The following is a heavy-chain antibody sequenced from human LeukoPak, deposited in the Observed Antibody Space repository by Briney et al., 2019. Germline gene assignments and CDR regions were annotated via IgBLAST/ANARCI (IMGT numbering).Heavy chain of an antibody. D-gene: IGHD3-3*01. CDR1: GFTVSSNY. V-gene: IGHV3-53*01. J-gene: IGHJ4*02. CDR3: ASEARTFWSGYDY. Sequence: GGSLRLSCAASGFTVSSNYMTWVRQAPGKGLEWVSVIYSGGTTYYADSVKGRFTLSRDNSKNTLYLQMNSLRAEDTAVYYCASEARTFWSGYDYWGQGTLVTVSS. CDR2: IYSGGTT.